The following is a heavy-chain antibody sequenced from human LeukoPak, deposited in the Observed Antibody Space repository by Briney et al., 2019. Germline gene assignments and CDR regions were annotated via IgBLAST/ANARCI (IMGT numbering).Heavy chain of an antibody. J-gene: IGHJ4*02. D-gene: IGHD2-2*01. Sequence: SETLSLTCTVSGGSISSYYWSWIRQPPGKGLEWIGYIYYSGSTNYNPSLKSRVTISVDTSKNQFSLKLSSVTAADTAVYYCARHGGPAREFDYWGQGTLVTVSP. V-gene: IGHV4-59*08. CDR3: ARHGGPAREFDY. CDR2: IYYSGST. CDR1: GGSISSYY.